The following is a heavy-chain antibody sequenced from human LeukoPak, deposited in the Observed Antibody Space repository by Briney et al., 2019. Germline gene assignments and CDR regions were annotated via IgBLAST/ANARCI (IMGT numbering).Heavy chain of an antibody. CDR3: AKGYSSGESYVNNWFDP. Sequence: GESLRLSCAASGFTFSSYSMNWVRQAPGKGLEWVSSISSSSSYIYYADSVKGRFTISRDNAKNSLYLQMNSLRAEDTAVYYCAKGYSSGESYVNNWFDPWGQGTLVTVSS. CDR2: ISSSSSYI. D-gene: IGHD6-19*01. J-gene: IGHJ5*02. V-gene: IGHV3-21*01. CDR1: GFTFSSYS.